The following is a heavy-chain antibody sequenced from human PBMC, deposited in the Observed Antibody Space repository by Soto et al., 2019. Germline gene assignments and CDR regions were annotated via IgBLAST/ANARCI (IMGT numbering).Heavy chain of an antibody. CDR3: ARDKFIGSYYIRGVTYIFDS. D-gene: IGHD3-10*02. Sequence: QPGGSLRLSCAASGFTFTDYWMSWVRQAPGKGLEGVANIRQDESEKNYVDSVKGRFTISRDNAKNSLYLQMNSLRDEDTAVYYCARDKFIGSYYIRGVTYIFDSWGQGTQVTVSS. CDR1: GFTFTDYW. CDR2: IRQDESEK. J-gene: IGHJ4*02. V-gene: IGHV3-7*03.